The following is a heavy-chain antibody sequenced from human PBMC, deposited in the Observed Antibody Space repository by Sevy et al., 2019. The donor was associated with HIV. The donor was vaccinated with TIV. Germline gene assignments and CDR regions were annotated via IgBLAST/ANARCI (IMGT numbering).Heavy chain of an antibody. CDR1: GYRLSELS. Sequence: ASVKVSCKISGYRLSELSMHWVRQAPGKGLEWMGRFDPEDGEIIYAQKFRGRVTVTEDTSTDTAYMELSRLRSEDTAVYYCATGREYYDENIRYFDHWGPGTLVTVSS. V-gene: IGHV1-24*01. CDR3: ATGREYYDENIRYFDH. D-gene: IGHD3-3*01. CDR2: FDPEDGEI. J-gene: IGHJ4*02.